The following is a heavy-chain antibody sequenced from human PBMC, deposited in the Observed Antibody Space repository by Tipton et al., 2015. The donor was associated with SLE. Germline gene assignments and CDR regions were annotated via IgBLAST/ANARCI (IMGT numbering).Heavy chain of an antibody. CDR1: GGSINGDSFQ. D-gene: IGHD1-26*01. V-gene: IGHV4-61*02. J-gene: IGHJ4*02. CDR2: IDTTGST. CDR3: ARSSFLYRKPPNELDN. Sequence: LRLSCTVSGGSINGDSFQWSWVRQPAGKGLEWIGRIDTTGSTHYNTSLKSRVTISVDTSKSQFSLKVNSVTATDTAVYYCARSSFLYRKPPNELDNWGQGTLVTVSS.